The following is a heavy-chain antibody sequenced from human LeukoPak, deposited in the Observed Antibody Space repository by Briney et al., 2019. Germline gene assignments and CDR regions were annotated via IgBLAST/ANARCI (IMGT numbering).Heavy chain of an antibody. J-gene: IGHJ4*02. CDR1: GFTFSSYW. D-gene: IGHD2-15*01. CDR3: AKAPVTTCSGAYCYPFDY. V-gene: IGHV3-23*01. Sequence: GGSLRLSCAASGFTFSSYWMSWVRQGPGKGLEWVSAISVSGNTYHADSVKGRFTISRDSSKNTLYLQMNSLRAGDAAVYYCAKAPVTTCSGAYCYPFDYWGQGTLVTVSS. CDR2: ISVSGNT.